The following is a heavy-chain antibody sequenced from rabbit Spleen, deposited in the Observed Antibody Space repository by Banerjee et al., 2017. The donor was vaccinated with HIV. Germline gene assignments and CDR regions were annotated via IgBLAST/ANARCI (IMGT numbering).Heavy chain of an antibody. J-gene: IGHJ6*01. CDR3: ARDTGSSFSSYGMDL. CDR1: GFSFSGSYY. V-gene: IGHV1S40*01. CDR2: IYNGDGST. Sequence: QSLEESGGDLVKPGGTLTLTCKASGFSFSGSYYMCWVRQAPGKGLEWIACIYNGDGSTYYASWVNGRFTISKTSSTTVTLQMTSLTVADTATYFCARDTGSSFSSYGMDLWGPGTLVTVS. D-gene: IGHD8-1*01.